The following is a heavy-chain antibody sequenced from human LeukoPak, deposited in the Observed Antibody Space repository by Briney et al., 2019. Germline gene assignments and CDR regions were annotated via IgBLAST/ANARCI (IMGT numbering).Heavy chain of an antibody. CDR2: IWYDGGNK. CDR1: GFTFSSYG. J-gene: IGHJ3*02. CDR3: ASIFIAAAGTGNDAFDI. D-gene: IGHD6-13*01. V-gene: IGHV3-33*01. Sequence: GGSLRLSCAASGFTFSSYGMHWVRQAPGKGLEWVAVIWYDGGNKYYADSVKGRFTISRDNSKNTLYLQMNSLRAEDTAVYYCASIFIAAAGTGNDAFDIWGQGTMVTVSS.